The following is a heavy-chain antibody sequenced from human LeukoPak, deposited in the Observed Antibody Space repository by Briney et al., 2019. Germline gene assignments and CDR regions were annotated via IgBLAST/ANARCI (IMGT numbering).Heavy chain of an antibody. CDR3: ARRGSSGYYQSSYWYFDL. J-gene: IGHJ2*01. Sequence: ASVKVSCEASGYTFTSYYMHWVRQAPGQGLEWMGIINPSGGSTSYAQKFQGRVTMTRDTSTSTVYMELSGLRSEDTAVYYCARRGSSGYYQSSYWYFDLWGRGTLVTVSS. CDR1: GYTFTSYY. D-gene: IGHD3-22*01. CDR2: INPSGGST. V-gene: IGHV1-46*01.